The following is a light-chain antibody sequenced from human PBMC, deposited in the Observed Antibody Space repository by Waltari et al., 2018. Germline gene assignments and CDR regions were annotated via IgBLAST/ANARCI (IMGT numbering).Light chain of an antibody. CDR1: QSVSSY. V-gene: IGKV3-11*01. CDR2: DTS. Sequence: ETVLTQSPATLSLSPGERATLSCRASQSVSSYIIWYQQKAGQPPRLLIYDTSNRATGVPARFSGSGSGTDFTLTISSLQAEDVAVYYCQQYYSTPPTFGQGTKVEIK. CDR3: QQYYSTPPT. J-gene: IGKJ1*01.